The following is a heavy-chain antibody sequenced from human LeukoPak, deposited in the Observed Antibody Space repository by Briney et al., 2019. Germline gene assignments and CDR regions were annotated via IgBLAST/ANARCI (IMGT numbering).Heavy chain of an antibody. CDR2: ISSSSSTI. J-gene: IGHJ4*02. CDR3: ARGVIVVVPAATYHFDY. V-gene: IGHV3-48*01. Sequence: GGSLRLSCAASGFTFSSYSMNWVRQAPGKGLEWVSYISSSSSTIYYADSVKGRFTISRDNAKNSLYLQMNSLRAEDTAVYYCARGVIVVVPAATYHFDYWGQGTLVTVSS. CDR1: GFTFSSYS. D-gene: IGHD2-2*01.